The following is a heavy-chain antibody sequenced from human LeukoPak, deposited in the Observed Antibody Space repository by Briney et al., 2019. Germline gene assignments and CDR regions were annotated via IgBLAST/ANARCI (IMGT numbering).Heavy chain of an antibody. CDR2: IYYSGST. CDR3: ARAVDCTNGVCYNGSWFDP. Sequence: SETLSLTCTVSGGSISSSSYYWGWIRQPPGKGLEWIGSIYYSGSTYYNPSLKSRVTISVDTSKNQFSLKLTSVTAADTAVYYCARAVDCTNGVCYNGSWFDPWGQGTLVTVSS. V-gene: IGHV4-39*01. CDR1: GGSISSSSYY. J-gene: IGHJ5*02. D-gene: IGHD2-8*01.